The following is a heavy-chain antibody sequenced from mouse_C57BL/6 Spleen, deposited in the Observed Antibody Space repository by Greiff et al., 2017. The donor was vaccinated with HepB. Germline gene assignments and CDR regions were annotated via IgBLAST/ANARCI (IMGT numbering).Heavy chain of an antibody. CDR1: GYTFTSYW. Sequence: VQLQQPGAELVMPGASVKLSCKASGYTFTSYWMHWVKQRPGQGLEWIGEIDPSDSYTNYNQKFKGKSTLTVDKSSSTAYMQLSSLTSEDSAVYYCARSDHPYWYFDVWGTGTTVTVSS. CDR3: ARSDHPYWYFDV. V-gene: IGHV1-69*01. J-gene: IGHJ1*03. CDR2: IDPSDSYT.